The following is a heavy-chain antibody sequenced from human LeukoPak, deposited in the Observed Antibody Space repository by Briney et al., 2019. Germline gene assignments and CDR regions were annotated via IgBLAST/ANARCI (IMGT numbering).Heavy chain of an antibody. V-gene: IGHV4-31*03. J-gene: IGHJ4*02. CDR2: IYYSGST. Sequence: SQTLSLTCTVSGGSISSGGYYWSWIRQHPGKGLEWIGYIYYSGSTYYNPSLKSRVTISVDTSKNQFSLKLSSVTAADTAVYYCARDIPYCIRGSCYHYYFDYWGQGTLVTVSS. CDR1: GGSISSGGYY. CDR3: ARDIPYCIRGSCYHYYFDY. D-gene: IGHD2-15*01.